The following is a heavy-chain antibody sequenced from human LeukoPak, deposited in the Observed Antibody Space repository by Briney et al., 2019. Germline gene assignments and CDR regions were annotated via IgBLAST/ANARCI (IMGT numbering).Heavy chain of an antibody. CDR3: ARDLAWGAFDY. Sequence: GGSLRLSCAASGFTFSNHGMNWVRQAPGKGLGWLSGVSPPDGGTYYADSVKGRFTISRDDSKNTLSLQMNSLRVEDTAVYYCARDLAWGAFDYWGQGTLVTVSS. CDR1: GFTFSNHG. J-gene: IGHJ4*02. CDR2: VSPPDGGT. D-gene: IGHD7-27*01. V-gene: IGHV3-23*01.